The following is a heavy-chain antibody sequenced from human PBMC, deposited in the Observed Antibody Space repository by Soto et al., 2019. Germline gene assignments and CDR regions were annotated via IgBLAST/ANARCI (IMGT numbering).Heavy chain of an antibody. CDR3: TTALTNDAFDI. Sequence: PGGSLRLSCAASGFTFSNAWMSWVRQAPGKGLEWVGRIKSKTGGGTTDYAAPVKGRFTISRDDSKNTLYLQMNSLKTEDTAVYYCTTALTNDAFDIWGQGTMVTVSS. CDR2: IKSKTGGGTT. V-gene: IGHV3-15*01. D-gene: IGHD2-2*01. J-gene: IGHJ3*02. CDR1: GFTFSNAW.